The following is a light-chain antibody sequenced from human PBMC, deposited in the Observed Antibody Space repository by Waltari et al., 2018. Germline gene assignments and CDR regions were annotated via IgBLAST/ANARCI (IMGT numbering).Light chain of an antibody. Sequence: DIVLTQSPATLSLSPGERATLPCRASQSVTNYLAGYQQNPGQAPRRLIYDISTRATAIPARFNGSGSGTDFTLTISSLEPEDFAVYYCLQRDRWLTFGGGTKVEIK. V-gene: IGKV3-11*01. J-gene: IGKJ4*01. CDR2: DIS. CDR1: QSVTNY. CDR3: LQRDRWLT.